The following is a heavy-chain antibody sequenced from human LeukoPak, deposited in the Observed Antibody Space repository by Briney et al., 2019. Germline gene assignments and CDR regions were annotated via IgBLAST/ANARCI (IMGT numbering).Heavy chain of an antibody. CDR1: GYTFTGYY. V-gene: IGHV1-2*02. J-gene: IGHJ4*02. CDR3: AREMTTVTTLGY. D-gene: IGHD4-17*01. Sequence: VASLKVSCKASGYTFTGYYMHWVRQPPGQGLEWMGWINPNSGGTNYAQKFQGRVTMTRDTSISTAYMELSRLRSDDTAVYYCAREMTTVTTLGYWGQGTLVTVSS. CDR2: INPNSGGT.